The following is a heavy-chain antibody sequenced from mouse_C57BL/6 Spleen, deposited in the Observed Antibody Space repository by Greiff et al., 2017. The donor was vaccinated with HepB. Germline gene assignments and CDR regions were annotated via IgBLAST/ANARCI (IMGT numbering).Heavy chain of an antibody. CDR3: ARRTAVYYLDY. V-gene: IGHV1-9*01. CDR2: ILPGSGST. CDR1: GYTFTGYW. Sequence: ESGAELMKPGASVKLSCKATGYTFTGYWIEWVKQRPGHGLEWIGEILPGSGSTNYNEKFKGKATLTAATSSNPTYMQLNSLTTEDYAIDDYARRTAVYYLDYWGQGTTLTVSS. J-gene: IGHJ2*01. D-gene: IGHD1-2*01.